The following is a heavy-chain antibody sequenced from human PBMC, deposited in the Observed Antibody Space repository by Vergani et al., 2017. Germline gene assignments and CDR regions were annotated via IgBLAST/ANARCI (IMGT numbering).Heavy chain of an antibody. V-gene: IGHV5-51*01. CDR2: IHPADSDT. CDR1: GYSFTNYW. Sequence: EVQLVQSGAEVKKPGESLKISCLISGYSFTNYWIGWVRQLPGKGLEWMGIIHPADSDTRYRPSLQRQVTIPVDKSISTAYLQRSSLRASDSAMYYCARLYGRDSSGSKYFDYVVQGTLVTVSS. J-gene: IGHJ4*02. D-gene: IGHD3-22*01. CDR3: ARLYGRDSSGSKYFDY.